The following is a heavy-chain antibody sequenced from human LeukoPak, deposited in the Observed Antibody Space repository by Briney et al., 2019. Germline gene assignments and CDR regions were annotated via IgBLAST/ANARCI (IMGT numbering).Heavy chain of an antibody. Sequence: GESLKISCKGSGYTFSNFWIGWVRQMPGKGLELMGIIYPGDSSTKYSPSLQGRVAISTDASINTAFLQVNNLEASDTAIYYCARHSGVGILRIVDPWGQGTPVTVSS. CDR1: GYTFSNFW. J-gene: IGHJ5*02. CDR2: IYPGDSST. CDR3: ARHSGVGILRIVDP. D-gene: IGHD2-8*01. V-gene: IGHV5-51*01.